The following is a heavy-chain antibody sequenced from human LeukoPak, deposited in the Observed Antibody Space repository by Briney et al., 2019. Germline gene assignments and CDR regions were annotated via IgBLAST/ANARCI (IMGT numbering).Heavy chain of an antibody. CDR1: GGSFSDYY. CDR3: ARYGTVDY. V-gene: IGHV4-34*01. D-gene: IGHD5-18*01. Sequence: PSETLSLTCAVYGGSFSDYYWSWIRQPPGKGLEWIGEINHSGSTNYNPSLKSRVTISVDTSKNQFSLKLSSVTAADTAVYYCARYGTVDYWGQGTLVTVSS. CDR2: INHSGST. J-gene: IGHJ4*02.